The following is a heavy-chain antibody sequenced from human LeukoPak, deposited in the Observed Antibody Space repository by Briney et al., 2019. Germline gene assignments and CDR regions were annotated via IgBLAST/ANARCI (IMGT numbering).Heavy chain of an antibody. J-gene: IGHJ4*02. CDR3: ARDQGFAGYCSSTSCLYFDY. D-gene: IGHD2-2*01. CDR1: GGSISSDY. Sequence: SETLSLTCIVPGGSISSDYWSWIRQPPGKGLEWIGYIYHSGSTYYNPSLKSRVTISVDRSKNQFSLKLSSVTAADTAVYYCARDQGFAGYCSSTSCLYFDYWGQGTLVTVSS. V-gene: IGHV4-59*12. CDR2: IYHSGST.